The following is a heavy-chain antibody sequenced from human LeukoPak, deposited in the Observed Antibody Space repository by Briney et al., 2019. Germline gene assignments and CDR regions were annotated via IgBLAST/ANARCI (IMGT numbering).Heavy chain of an antibody. CDR3: ARDLSVGATYYYYYGMDV. Sequence: KPGGPLRLSCAASGFTFSDYYMSWIRQAPGKGLEWVSYFSSSGSTIYYADSVKGRFTISRDNAKNSLYLQMNSLRAEDTAVYYCARDLSVGATYYYYYGMDVWGQGTTVTVSS. D-gene: IGHD1-26*01. CDR2: FSSSGSTI. V-gene: IGHV3-11*01. CDR1: GFTFSDYY. J-gene: IGHJ6*02.